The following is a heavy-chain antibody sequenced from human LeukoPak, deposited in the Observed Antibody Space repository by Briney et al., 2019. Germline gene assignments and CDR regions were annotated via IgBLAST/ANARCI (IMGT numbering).Heavy chain of an antibody. CDR1: GGTFSSYA. D-gene: IGHD6-6*01. CDR3: ARDHSWEQLVSRRGGVGDY. V-gene: IGHV1-69*01. J-gene: IGHJ4*02. Sequence: VASVKVCCKASGGTFSSYAISWVRQAPGQGLEWMGGIIPIFGTANYAQKFQGRVTITADESTSTAYMELSSLRSDDTAVYYCARDHSWEQLVSRRGGVGDYWGQGTLVTVSS. CDR2: IIPIFGTA.